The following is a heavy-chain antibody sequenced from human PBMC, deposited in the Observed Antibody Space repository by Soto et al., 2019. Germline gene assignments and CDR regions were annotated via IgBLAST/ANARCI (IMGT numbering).Heavy chain of an antibody. CDR2: ISGSGGST. CDR1: GFTFSSYA. J-gene: IGHJ5*02. CDR3: AKVRGSGWYRSFNWFAP. V-gene: IGHV3-23*01. D-gene: IGHD6-19*01. Sequence: GGSLRLSCAASGFTFSSYAMSWVRQAPGKGLEWVSAISGSGGSTYYADSVKGRFTISRDNSKNTLYLQMNSLRAEDTAVYYCAKVRGSGWYRSFNWFAPWGQGTLVTVSS.